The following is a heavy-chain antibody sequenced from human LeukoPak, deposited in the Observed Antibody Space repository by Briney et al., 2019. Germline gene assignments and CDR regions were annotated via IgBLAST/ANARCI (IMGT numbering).Heavy chain of an antibody. CDR1: GYTFDSYG. Sequence: GASVKVSCEASGYTFDSYGISWVRQAPGQGLEWMGWISCYTGNTNHAQKFQDRVTMTMDTSTTTVYMELRSLRSDDTAVYYCARDLPDHRIWFGEPNVEPWGQGTLVTVAS. D-gene: IGHD3-10*01. CDR3: ARDLPDHRIWFGEPNVEP. CDR2: ISCYTGNT. J-gene: IGHJ4*02. V-gene: IGHV1-18*01.